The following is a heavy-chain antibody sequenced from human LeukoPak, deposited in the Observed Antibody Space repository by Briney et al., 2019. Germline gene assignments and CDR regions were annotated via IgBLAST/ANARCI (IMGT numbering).Heavy chain of an antibody. Sequence: PGGSVRLSCATSGFTFRSYAMSWVRQAPGRGLEWVAGISGGDSKTYYGDSVKGRFTISRDNSRNTVYLQMNSLSVEDSAIYYCAKEVAARGTPNSDYWGQGALVTVSS. V-gene: IGHV3-23*01. J-gene: IGHJ4*02. CDR1: GFTFRSYA. D-gene: IGHD1-26*01. CDR3: AKEVAARGTPNSDY. CDR2: ISGGDSKT.